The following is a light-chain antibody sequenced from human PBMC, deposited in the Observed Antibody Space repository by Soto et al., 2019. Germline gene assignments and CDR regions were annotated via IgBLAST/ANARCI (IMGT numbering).Light chain of an antibody. CDR2: DAS. V-gene: IGKV1-33*01. CDR3: QQYSHLIT. J-gene: IGKJ5*01. Sequence: DIQMTQSPSSLSAAVGDRVTITFQAIQDISNYLNWYQQKLGKAPKLLIYDASNLETGVPSRFSGSGSGTDFTFTISSLQPEDIATYYCQQYSHLITFGQGTRLEI. CDR1: QDISNY.